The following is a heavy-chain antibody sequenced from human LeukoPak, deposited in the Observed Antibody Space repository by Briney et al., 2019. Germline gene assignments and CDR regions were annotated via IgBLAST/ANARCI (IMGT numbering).Heavy chain of an antibody. J-gene: IGHJ4*02. CDR1: GGSFSGYY. CDR3: ASSPYSSSWYRAPYYFDY. V-gene: IGHV4-34*01. D-gene: IGHD6-13*01. Sequence: SETLSLTCAVYGGSFSGYYWGWLRQPPGKGRGWIGEINHSGSTNYTPSLNTRVPISVDTSNNQSSLKLSSVTAADTAVYYCASSPYSSSWYRAPYYFDYWGQATLVTASS. CDR2: INHSGST.